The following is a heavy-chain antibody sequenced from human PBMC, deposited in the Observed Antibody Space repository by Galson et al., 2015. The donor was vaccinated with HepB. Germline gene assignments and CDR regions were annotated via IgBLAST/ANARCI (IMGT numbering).Heavy chain of an antibody. J-gene: IGHJ5*02. Sequence: SLRLSCAASGFTFSAYSMNWVRQAPGKGLEWVSYISSTSNTIYYADSVKGRFTISRDNAENSLYLQMNSLGAEDTAVYYCARNWLLHETYNWFDPWGQGVLVTVSS. V-gene: IGHV3-48*04. CDR2: ISSTSNTI. D-gene: IGHD3-22*01. CDR3: ARNWLLHETYNWFDP. CDR1: GFTFSAYS.